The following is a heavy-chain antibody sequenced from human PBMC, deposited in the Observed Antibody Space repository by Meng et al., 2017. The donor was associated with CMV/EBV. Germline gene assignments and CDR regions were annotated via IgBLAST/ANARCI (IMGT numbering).Heavy chain of an antibody. CDR1: GGTFSSYA. J-gene: IGHJ4*02. Sequence: VQRVQSGAEVKKPGASGKVSCKASGGTFSSYAISWVRQAPGQGLEWMGGIIPIFGTANYAQKFQGRVTVTADESTSTAYMELSSLRSEDTAVYYCARMPRDGYNYIDYWGQGTLVTVSS. D-gene: IGHD5-24*01. V-gene: IGHV1-69*12. CDR2: IIPIFGTA. CDR3: ARMPRDGYNYIDY.